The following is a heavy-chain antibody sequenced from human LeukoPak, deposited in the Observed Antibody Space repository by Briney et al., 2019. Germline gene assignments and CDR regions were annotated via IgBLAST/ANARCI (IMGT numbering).Heavy chain of an antibody. CDR1: GGSISSGGYS. D-gene: IGHD5-12*01. V-gene: IGHV4-30-2*01. CDR3: ATGGYDWSFFDY. J-gene: IGHJ4*02. Sequence: PSETLSLTCAVSGGSISSGGYSWSWIRRPPGRGLEWIGYIYHSGSTYYNPSLKSRVTISVDRSKNQFSLKLSSVTAADTAVYYCATGGYDWSFFDYWGQGTLVTVSS. CDR2: IYHSGST.